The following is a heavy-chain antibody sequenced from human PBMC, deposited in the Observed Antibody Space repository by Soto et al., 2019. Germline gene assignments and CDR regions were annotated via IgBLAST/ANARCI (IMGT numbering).Heavy chain of an antibody. Sequence: QVQLQESGPGLVKPSETLSLTCTVSGGSISSYYWSWIRQPPGMGLEWIGFIFYSGSTSYNPSLKRRVTISIDTSEYQFSLKLNSVTAADTAVYYGASMIGDPVLSFDSWGQGTLVAVSS. CDR2: IFYSGST. D-gene: IGHD3-10*02. J-gene: IGHJ5*01. V-gene: IGHV4-59*01. CDR3: ASMIGDPVLSFDS. CDR1: GGSISSYY.